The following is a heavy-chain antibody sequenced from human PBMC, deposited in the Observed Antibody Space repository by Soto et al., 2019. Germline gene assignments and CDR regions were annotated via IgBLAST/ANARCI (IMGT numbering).Heavy chain of an antibody. J-gene: IGHJ4*02. Sequence: LQLQESGPGLVKPSETLSLTCTVSGGSFDITSSYWAWVRQPPGKGLVWLAFIYYSGSTYYNPSLKSRITISVDTPTTQVSLRLRSAPAAETAVYYCATIPIVGTKPNYSTSWGQGTLVTGSS. D-gene: IGHD1-1*01. V-gene: IGHV4-39*01. CDR3: ATIPIVGTKPNYSTS. CDR2: IYYSGST. CDR1: GGSFDITSSY.